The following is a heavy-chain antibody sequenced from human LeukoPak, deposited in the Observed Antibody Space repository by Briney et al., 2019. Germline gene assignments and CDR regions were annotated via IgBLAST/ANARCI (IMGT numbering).Heavy chain of an antibody. CDR1: GFTFSNYS. CDR2: ISESGGFT. Sequence: WGTLRLSCAASGFTFSNYSMSWVRQPPGKGLEWVSTISESGGFTYYADFVRGRFTISKDNPKNTLYLQMTILTADATVVYYRAKAKPCSGSGVRYAYGLDYWGQGTLVTVSS. D-gene: IGHD3-10*02. CDR3: AKAKPCSGSGVRYAYGLDY. V-gene: IGHV3-23*01. J-gene: IGHJ4*02.